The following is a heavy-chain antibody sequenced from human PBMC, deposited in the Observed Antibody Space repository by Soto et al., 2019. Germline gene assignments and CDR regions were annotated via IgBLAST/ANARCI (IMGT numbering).Heavy chain of an antibody. Sequence: GGSLRLSCAASGFTFSSYGMHWVRQAPGKGLEWVAVIWYDGSNKYYADSVKGRFTISRDNSKNTLYLQMNSLRAEDTAVYYCARGGYSYGFARLYGMDVWGQGTTVTVSS. V-gene: IGHV3-33*01. CDR1: GFTFSSYG. D-gene: IGHD5-18*01. J-gene: IGHJ6*02. CDR3: ARGGYSYGFARLYGMDV. CDR2: IWYDGSNK.